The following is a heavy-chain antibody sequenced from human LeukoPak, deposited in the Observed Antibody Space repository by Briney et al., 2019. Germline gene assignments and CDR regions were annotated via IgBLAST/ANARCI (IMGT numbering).Heavy chain of an antibody. D-gene: IGHD3-10*01. CDR1: GFTVSSNY. Sequence: PGGSLRLSCAASGFTVSSNYMSWVRQAPGKGLEWVSVIYSGGSTYYADSVKGRFTISRDNSKNTLYLQMSSLRAEDTAVYYCARGDFGRNYFDYWGQGTLVTVSS. V-gene: IGHV3-66*02. CDR3: ARGDFGRNYFDY. CDR2: IYSGGST. J-gene: IGHJ4*02.